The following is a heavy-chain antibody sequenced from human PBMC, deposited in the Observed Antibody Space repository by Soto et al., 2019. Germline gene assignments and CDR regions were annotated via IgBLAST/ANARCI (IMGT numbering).Heavy chain of an antibody. CDR2: MNPNTGNA. D-gene: IGHD6-19*01. CDR3: ARVGRGTSGYFGY. J-gene: IGHJ4*02. V-gene: IGHV1-8*01. CDR1: GYTFTSYD. Sequence: QVQLVQSGAEVKKPGASVKVSCKASGYTFTSYDIHWVRQAPGQGLEWMGWMNPNTGNAASAQKFQGRVTMTRSTAISTAYLQLSSLRSKDTAVYFCARVGRGTSGYFGYWGQGTLVTVSS.